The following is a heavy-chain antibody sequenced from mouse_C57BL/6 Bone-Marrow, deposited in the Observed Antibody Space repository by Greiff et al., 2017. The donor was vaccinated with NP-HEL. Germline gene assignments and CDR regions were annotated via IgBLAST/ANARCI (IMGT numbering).Heavy chain of an antibody. Sequence: QVQLKESGAELARPGASVKLSCKASGYTFTAYGISWVKQRIGQGLEWIGEIDPGSGNTKYNEKLKGKAALTADISSSTAYMELRSLTSEDSAVYYCARSGAMDYWGQGTSVTVSS. J-gene: IGHJ4*01. V-gene: IGHV1-81*01. CDR1: GYTFTAYG. CDR3: ARSGAMDY. CDR2: IDPGSGNT.